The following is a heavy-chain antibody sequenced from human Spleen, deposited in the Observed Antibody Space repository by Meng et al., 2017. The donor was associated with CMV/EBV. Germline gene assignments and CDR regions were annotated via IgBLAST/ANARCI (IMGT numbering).Heavy chain of an antibody. CDR1: GGSFRGYY. J-gene: IGHJ5*02. D-gene: IGHD6-19*01. Sequence: YGGSFRGYYWSWIRQPPGKGLGWIGEINHSGGINHNPSLKSRVTISVYTSENQFSLKMSSVTAADTAVYYCARAGYSSGWHGARFDPWGQGTLVTVSS. CDR3: ARAGYSSGWHGARFDP. CDR2: INHSGGI. V-gene: IGHV4-34*01.